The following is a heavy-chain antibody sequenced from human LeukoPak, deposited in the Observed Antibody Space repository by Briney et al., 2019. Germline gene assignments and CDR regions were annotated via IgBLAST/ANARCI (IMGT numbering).Heavy chain of an antibody. Sequence: SETLSLTCTVSGGSISSYYWSWIRQPPGKGLEWIGYIYYSGSTNYNPSLKSRVTISVDTSKNRFSLRLSSVTAADTAVYYCARRYSNWPHDAFDIWGQGTMVTVSS. CDR1: GGSISSYY. V-gene: IGHV4-59*01. CDR2: IYYSGST. D-gene: IGHD4-11*01. CDR3: ARRYSNWPHDAFDI. J-gene: IGHJ3*02.